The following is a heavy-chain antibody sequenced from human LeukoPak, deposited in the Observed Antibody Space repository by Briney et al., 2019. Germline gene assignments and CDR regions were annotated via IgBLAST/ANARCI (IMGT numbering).Heavy chain of an antibody. V-gene: IGHV1-8*02. D-gene: IGHD6-19*01. CDR1: GYTFTSYD. Sequence: ASVKVSCKASGYTFTSYDINWVRQATGQGLEWMGWMNRNSGNTGYAEKFQGRVTMTRNTSISTAYMELSSLRSEDTAVYYCARAITNPNIAVAGTSKKVNWFDPWGQGTLVTVSS. CDR3: ARAITNPNIAVAGTSKKVNWFDP. J-gene: IGHJ5*02. CDR2: MNRNSGNT.